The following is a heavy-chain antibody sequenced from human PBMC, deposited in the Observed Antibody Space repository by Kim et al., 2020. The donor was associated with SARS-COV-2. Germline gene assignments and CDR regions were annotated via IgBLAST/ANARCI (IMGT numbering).Heavy chain of an antibody. D-gene: IGHD3-22*01. CDR3: AKDWGAWGYYDSSGCPGDY. Sequence: GGSLRLSCAASGFTFSSYAMSWVRQAPGKGLEWVSAISGSGGSTYYADSVKGRFTISRDNSKNTLYLQMNSLRAEDTAVYYCAKDWGAWGYYDSSGCPGDYWGQGTLVTVSS. CDR2: ISGSGGST. J-gene: IGHJ4*02. CDR1: GFTFSSYA. V-gene: IGHV3-23*01.